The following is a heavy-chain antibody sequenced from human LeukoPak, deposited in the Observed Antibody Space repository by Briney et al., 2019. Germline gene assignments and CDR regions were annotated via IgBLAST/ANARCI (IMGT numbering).Heavy chain of an antibody. CDR3: ARDRDHDSSGYYFCDY. Sequence: SETLSLTCTVSGYSISSGYYWGWIRQPPGKGLEWIGSIYHSGGTYYNPSLKSRVTISVDTSKNQFSLKLSSVTAADTAVYYCARDRDHDSSGYYFCDYWGQGTLVTVSS. D-gene: IGHD3-22*01. CDR2: IYHSGGT. J-gene: IGHJ4*02. CDR1: GYSISSGYY. V-gene: IGHV4-38-2*02.